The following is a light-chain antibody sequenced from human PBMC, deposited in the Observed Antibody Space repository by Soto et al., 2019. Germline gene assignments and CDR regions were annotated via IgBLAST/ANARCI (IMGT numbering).Light chain of an antibody. V-gene: IGKV3-11*01. J-gene: IGKJ1*01. CDR1: ENVRTF. CDR3: QQHSHWPPWT. Sequence: EVVLTQSPATLSLSPGERATLSCRASENVRTFVDWYQQKPGQAPRLLIHGASNRATGIPDRFSGSGSGTDFTLTISNLDPEDFAVYYCQQHSHWPPWTFGQGTRVEIQ. CDR2: GAS.